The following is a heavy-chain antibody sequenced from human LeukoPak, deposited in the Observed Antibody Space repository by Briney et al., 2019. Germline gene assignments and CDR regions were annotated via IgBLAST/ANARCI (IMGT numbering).Heavy chain of an antibody. CDR1: GDSVSSNSAA. V-gene: IGHV6-1*01. D-gene: IGHD3-10*01. Sequence: SQTLSLTCAISGDSVSSNSAAWNWIRQSPSRGLEWLGRTYYRSKWYNDYAVSVKSRITINPDTSKNQFSLQLNSVTPEDTAVYYCARDLERITMVRGVIQGLDDAFDIWGQGTMVTVSS. CDR3: ARDLERITMVRGVIQGLDDAFDI. CDR2: TYYRSKWYN. J-gene: IGHJ3*02.